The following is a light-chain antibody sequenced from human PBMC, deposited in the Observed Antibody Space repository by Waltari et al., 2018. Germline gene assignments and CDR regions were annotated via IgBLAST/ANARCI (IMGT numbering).Light chain of an antibody. CDR1: SSDIGGYNY. CDR3: MSYAGSNTWV. Sequence: QSALTQPPSASGSPGQSVTISCTGTSSDIGGYNYVCWYQQHPGKAPKPMIYEVTKRPGGLPEPFSGSRAGNTASLTVSGLQAEEESDYYCMSYAGSNTWVFGGGTKLTVL. CDR2: EVT. J-gene: IGLJ3*02. V-gene: IGLV2-8*01.